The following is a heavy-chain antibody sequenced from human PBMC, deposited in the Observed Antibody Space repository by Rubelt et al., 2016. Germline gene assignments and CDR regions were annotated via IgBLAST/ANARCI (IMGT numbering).Heavy chain of an antibody. V-gene: IGHV1-69*04. CDR3: ARVEYYYDRSGYSDY. CDR2: IIPILGIA. Sequence: QVQLVQSGAEVKKPGSSVKVSCKASGGTFSSYAISWVRQAPGQGLEWMGRIIPILGIANYAQKFQGRGTITADKSTSTAYMELSSLRSDDTAVYYCARVEYYYDRSGYSDYWGQGTLVTVSS. CDR1: GGTFSSYA. J-gene: IGHJ4*02. D-gene: IGHD3-22*01.